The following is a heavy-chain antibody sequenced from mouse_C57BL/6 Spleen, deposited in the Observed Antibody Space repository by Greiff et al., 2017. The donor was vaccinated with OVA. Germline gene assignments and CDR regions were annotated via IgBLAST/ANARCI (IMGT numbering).Heavy chain of an antibody. Sequence: QVQLQQPGAELVKPGASVKLSCKASGYTFTSYWMHWVKQRPGQGLEWIGMIHPNSGSTNYNEKFKSKATLTVDKSSSTAYMQLSSLTSEDSAVYYCARSTTVAGYWYFDVWGTGTTVTVSS. CDR2: IHPNSGST. CDR1: GYTFTSYW. D-gene: IGHD1-1*01. J-gene: IGHJ1*03. CDR3: ARSTTVAGYWYFDV. V-gene: IGHV1-64*01.